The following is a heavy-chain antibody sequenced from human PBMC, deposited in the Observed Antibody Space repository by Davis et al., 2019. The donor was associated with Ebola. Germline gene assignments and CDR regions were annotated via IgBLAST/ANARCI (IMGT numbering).Heavy chain of an antibody. Sequence: GESLKISCAASGFTVSSNYMTWVRQPPGKGLEWVSVIYTDGRTSYADSVKGRFTISRDSSKNTLYLQMSSLRDEDTAVYHCARGLRPPFWYNDLWGRGTVVTVAS. CDR3: ARGLRPPFWYNDL. CDR1: GFTVSSNY. CDR2: IYTDGRT. J-gene: IGHJ2*01. V-gene: IGHV3-53*01.